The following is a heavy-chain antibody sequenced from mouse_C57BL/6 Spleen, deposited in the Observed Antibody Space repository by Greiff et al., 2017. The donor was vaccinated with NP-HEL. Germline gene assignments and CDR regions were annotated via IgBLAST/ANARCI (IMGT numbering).Heavy chain of an antibody. Sequence: EVQLQQSGAELVRPGASVKLSCTASGFNIKDYYMHWVKQRPEQGLEWIGRIDPEDGDTEYAPKFQGKATMTADTSSNTAYLQLSSLTSEDTAVYYCTFYYYGDYWFAYWGQGTLVTVSA. D-gene: IGHD1-1*01. CDR3: TFYYYGDYWFAY. J-gene: IGHJ3*01. CDR1: GFNIKDYY. V-gene: IGHV14-1*01. CDR2: IDPEDGDT.